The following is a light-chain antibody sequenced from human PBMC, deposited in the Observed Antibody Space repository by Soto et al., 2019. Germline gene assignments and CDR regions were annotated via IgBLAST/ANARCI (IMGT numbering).Light chain of an antibody. CDR1: QSISIS. Sequence: QITQSQSSLSASVGDRVSITCRASQSISISLNWYQLKPGKAPKLLMYGASSLTSGIPNRFSGSGSGTDFTLTISRLEPDDFAVYYCQQYNTYPPWTFGQGTKVDIK. CDR2: GAS. V-gene: IGKV1-39*01. CDR3: QQYNTYPPWT. J-gene: IGKJ1*01.